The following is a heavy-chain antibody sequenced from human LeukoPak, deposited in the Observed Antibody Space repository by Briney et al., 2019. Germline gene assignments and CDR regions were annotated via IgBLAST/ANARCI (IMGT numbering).Heavy chain of an antibody. J-gene: IGHJ3*02. CDR3: ARDIRVGSSGWRFGAFDI. Sequence: GGSLGLSCAASGFTFSSYAMHWVRQAPGKGLEWVAVISYDGSNKYYAYSVKGRFTISRDNSKNTLYLQMNSLRAEDTAVYYCARDIRVGSSGWRFGAFDIWGQGTMVTVSS. V-gene: IGHV3-30-3*01. D-gene: IGHD6-19*01. CDR2: ISYDGSNK. CDR1: GFTFSSYA.